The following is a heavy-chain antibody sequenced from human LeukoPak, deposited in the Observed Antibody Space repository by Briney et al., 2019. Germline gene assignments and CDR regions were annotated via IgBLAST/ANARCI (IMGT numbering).Heavy chain of an antibody. CDR1: GGTFSSYA. J-gene: IGHJ4*02. CDR2: IIPIFGTA. Sequence: SVKVSCKASGGTFSSYAISWVRQAPGQGLEWLGGIIPIFGTANYAQKFQGRVTITADESTSTAYMELSSLRSEDTAVYYCARHGRCMVRGVCNDYWGQGTLVTVSS. CDR3: ARHGRCMVRGVCNDY. V-gene: IGHV1-69*13. D-gene: IGHD3-10*01.